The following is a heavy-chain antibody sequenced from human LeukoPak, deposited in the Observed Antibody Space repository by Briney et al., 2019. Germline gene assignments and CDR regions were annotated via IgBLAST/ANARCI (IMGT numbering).Heavy chain of an antibody. CDR2: ISGDGGST. Sequence: GGSLRLSCATSGFSFSRYAMHWVRQAPGKGLQFVSAISGDGGSTYYANSVKGRFTISRDNSKNTLYLQMGSLRAEDMAVYYCARGVGWPYFDYWGQGTLVTVSS. CDR3: ARGVGWPYFDY. J-gene: IGHJ4*02. V-gene: IGHV3-64*01. D-gene: IGHD2-15*01. CDR1: GFSFSRYA.